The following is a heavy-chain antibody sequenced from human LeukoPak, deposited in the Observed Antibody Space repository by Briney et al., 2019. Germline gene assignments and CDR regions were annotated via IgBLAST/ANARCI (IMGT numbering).Heavy chain of an antibody. Sequence: SETLSLTCTVSGYSISSGYYWGWIRQPPGKGLEWIGSIYHGGSTYYNPSLKSRVTISVDASKNQFSLKLSSVTAADTAVYYCARGWGMVRGVANWFDPWGQGTLVTVSS. CDR3: ARGWGMVRGVANWFDP. D-gene: IGHD3-10*01. J-gene: IGHJ5*02. CDR1: GYSISSGYY. V-gene: IGHV4-38-2*02. CDR2: IYHGGST.